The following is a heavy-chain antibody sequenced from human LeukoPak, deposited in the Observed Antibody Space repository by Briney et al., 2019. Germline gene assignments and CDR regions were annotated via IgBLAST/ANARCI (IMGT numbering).Heavy chain of an antibody. Sequence: SQTLSLTCAISGDSVSSNSAAWNWIRQSPSRGLEWLGRTYYRSKWYNDYAVSVKSRITINPDTSKNQFSLQLNSVTPEDTAVYYCARVGRGTTGTGPKDPPLDAFDIWGQGTMVTVSS. V-gene: IGHV6-1*01. D-gene: IGHD1-1*01. J-gene: IGHJ3*02. CDR2: TYYRSKWYN. CDR1: GDSVSSNSAA. CDR3: ARVGRGTTGTGPKDPPLDAFDI.